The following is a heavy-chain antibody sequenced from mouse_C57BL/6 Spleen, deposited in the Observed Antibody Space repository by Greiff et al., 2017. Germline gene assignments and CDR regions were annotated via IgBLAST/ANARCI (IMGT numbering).Heavy chain of an antibody. D-gene: IGHD2-4*01. CDR1: GFTFSSYA. Sequence: EVKVVESGGGLVKPGGSLKLSCAASGFTFSSYAMSWVRQTPEKRLEWVATISDGGSYTYYPDNVKGRFTISRDNAKNNLYLQMSHLKSEDTAMYYCARGYDYDEGAWFAYWGQGTLVTVSA. V-gene: IGHV5-4*03. J-gene: IGHJ3*01. CDR3: ARGYDYDEGAWFAY. CDR2: ISDGGSYT.